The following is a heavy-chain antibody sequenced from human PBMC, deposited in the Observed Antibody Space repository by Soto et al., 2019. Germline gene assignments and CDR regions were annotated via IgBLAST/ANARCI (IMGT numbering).Heavy chain of an antibody. CDR3: ARAQGGVGYDP. Sequence: QLQLQESGSGLVKPSQTLSLTCAVSGGSISSGGYSWSWIRQPPGKGLEWIGYIYHSGSTYYNPSRKSRVPISVDRSKHQFSLKLSSVTAADTAVSDCARAQGGVGYDPWGQGTLVTVSS. CDR1: GGSISSGGYS. J-gene: IGHJ5*02. CDR2: IYHSGST. V-gene: IGHV4-30-2*01. D-gene: IGHD2-15*01.